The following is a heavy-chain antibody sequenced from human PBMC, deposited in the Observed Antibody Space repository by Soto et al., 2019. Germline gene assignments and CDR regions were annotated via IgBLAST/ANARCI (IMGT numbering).Heavy chain of an antibody. CDR2: ISYDGSTH. CDR3: ARGEPGFGSLRYYYYGLDV. J-gene: IGHJ6*02. CDR1: KFTFSHYA. Sequence: QVQLVESGGGVVQPGRTLRLSCAASKFTFSHYAMHWVRQAPGKGLEWVALISYDGSTHFYADSVKGRFTISRDNSKNTLYLQMSSLRDEDSAVYSCARGEPGFGSLRYYYYGLDVWGQGTTVTVSS. D-gene: IGHD3-10*01. V-gene: IGHV3-30-3*01.